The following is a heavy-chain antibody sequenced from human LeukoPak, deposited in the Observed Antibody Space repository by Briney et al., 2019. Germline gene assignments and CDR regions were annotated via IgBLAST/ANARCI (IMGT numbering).Heavy chain of an antibody. CDR1: GFSFSSYW. Sequence: PGGSLRLSCAASGFSFSSYWVSWVRQAPGKGLEWVANIKEDGSEKNYVDSVKGRFTISRDNAKNSLYLQMNSLRAEDTAVYYCARKDSSPRTFDYWGQGTLVTVSS. D-gene: IGHD3-22*01. CDR2: IKEDGSEK. CDR3: ARKDSSPRTFDY. J-gene: IGHJ4*02. V-gene: IGHV3-7*01.